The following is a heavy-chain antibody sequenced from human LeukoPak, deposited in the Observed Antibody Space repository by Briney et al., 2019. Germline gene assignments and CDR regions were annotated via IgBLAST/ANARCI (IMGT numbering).Heavy chain of an antibody. D-gene: IGHD5-18*01. CDR1: GFTFDDYG. CDR3: ARDRGVDTAMVNWFDP. V-gene: IGHV3-20*04. CDR2: INWNGGST. Sequence: GGSLRLSCAASGFTFDDYGMSWVRQAPGKGLEWVSGINWNGGSTGYADSVKGRFTISRDNAKNSLYLQMNSLRAEDTALYYCARDRGVDTAMVNWFDPWGQGTLVTVSS. J-gene: IGHJ5*02.